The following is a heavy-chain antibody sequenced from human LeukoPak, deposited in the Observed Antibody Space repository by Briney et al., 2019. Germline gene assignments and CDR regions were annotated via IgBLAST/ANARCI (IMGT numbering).Heavy chain of an antibody. CDR2: MYHDGRT. Sequence: PSETLSLTCTVSGGSINSGIYYWGWIRQPPGKGLEWIASMYHDGRTSYNPSLESRVTISIDTSTNQFSLKLSSVTAADTAVYYCASDHKSITMRKGQYFDYWGQGVLVTVSS. CDR1: GGSINSGIYY. D-gene: IGHD1-14*01. V-gene: IGHV4-39*01. J-gene: IGHJ4*02. CDR3: ASDHKSITMRKGQYFDY.